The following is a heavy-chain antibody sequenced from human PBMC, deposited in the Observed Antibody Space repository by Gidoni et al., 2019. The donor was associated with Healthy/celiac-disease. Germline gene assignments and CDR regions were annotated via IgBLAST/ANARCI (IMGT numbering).Heavy chain of an antibody. CDR3: ARGVNSPIPYYYYYYMDV. J-gene: IGHJ6*03. CDR2: ISAYNGNT. D-gene: IGHD1-20*01. Sequence: VQLVQSGAEGKKPGASVRVPCKASGYTFTRSGLSWVRQAPGQGLEWMGWISAYNGNTNYAQKLQGRVTMTTDTSTSTAYMELRSLRSDDTAVYYCARGVNSPIPYYYYYYMDVWGKGTTVTVSS. CDR1: GYTFTRSG. V-gene: IGHV1-18*01.